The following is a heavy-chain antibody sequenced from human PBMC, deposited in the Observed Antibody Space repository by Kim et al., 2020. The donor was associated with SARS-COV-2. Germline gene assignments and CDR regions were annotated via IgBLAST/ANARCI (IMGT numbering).Heavy chain of an antibody. D-gene: IGHD2-2*01. CDR1: GFTFSSYS. J-gene: IGHJ4*02. CDR3: ARGPAGYCSSTSCPLDY. Sequence: GGSLRLSCAASGFTFSSYSMNWVRQAPGKGLEWVSSISSSSYIYYADSVKGRFTISRDNAKNSLYLQMNSLRAEDTAVYYCARGPAGYCSSTSCPLDYWGQGTLVTVSS. CDR2: ISSSSYI. V-gene: IGHV3-21*01.